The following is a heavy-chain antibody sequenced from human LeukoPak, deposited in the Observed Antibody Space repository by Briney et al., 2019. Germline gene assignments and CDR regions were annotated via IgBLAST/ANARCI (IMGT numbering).Heavy chain of an antibody. CDR2: ISISTSSI. CDR1: GFTFSNYN. J-gene: IGHJ4*02. V-gene: IGHV3-48*01. Sequence: GGSLRLSCAASGFTFSNYNMNWVRQAPGKGLEWVSYISISTSSIYYADSVKGRFTISRDNAKNSLYLQMNSLRAEDTAVYYCAGAQYYYGSSAYGYDYWGQETLVTVSS. CDR3: AGAQYYYGSSAYGYDY. D-gene: IGHD3-22*01.